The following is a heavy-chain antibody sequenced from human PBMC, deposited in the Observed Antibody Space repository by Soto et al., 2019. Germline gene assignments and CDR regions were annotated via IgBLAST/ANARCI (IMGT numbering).Heavy chain of an antibody. CDR3: EREERDRETGLVQAAIDGMDV. J-gene: IGHJ6*02. V-gene: IGHV1-69*08. CDR2: IIPIFGIA. D-gene: IGHD2-2*01. Sequence: QVQLVQSGAEVKKPGSSVKVSCKASGGTFSRYSITWVRQAPGNGLEWIGRIIPIFGIASYAQKFQGRVTITAADSTSTAYMELISLRSDDTAAYYCEREERDRETGLVQAAIDGMDVCGQGTTVTVSS. CDR1: GGTFSRYS.